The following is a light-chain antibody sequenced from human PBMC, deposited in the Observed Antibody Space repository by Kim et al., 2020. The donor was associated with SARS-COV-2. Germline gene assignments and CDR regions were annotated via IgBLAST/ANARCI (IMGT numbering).Light chain of an antibody. J-gene: IGKJ3*01. CDR3: QQRSNWPPLT. Sequence: SPGERATLYCRASQSVSSYLAWYQQKPGQAPRLLIYDASNRATGIPARFSGSGSGTDFTLTISSLEPEDFAVYYCQQRSNWPPLTFGPGTKVDIK. CDR1: QSVSSY. V-gene: IGKV3-11*01. CDR2: DAS.